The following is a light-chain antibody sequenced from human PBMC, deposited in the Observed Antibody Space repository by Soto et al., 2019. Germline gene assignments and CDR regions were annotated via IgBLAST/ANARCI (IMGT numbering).Light chain of an antibody. CDR2: GAS. Sequence: ESVMPQSPVTLSASPGESATLSCRAGQSVDNNVAWYQQKPGQAPRLLIYGASTRANGIPARFSGSGSGTEFTLTIRSLQSEDFAVYYCQQYYNWPRTFGQGTKVDIK. V-gene: IGKV3-15*01. J-gene: IGKJ1*01. CDR1: QSVDNN. CDR3: QQYYNWPRT.